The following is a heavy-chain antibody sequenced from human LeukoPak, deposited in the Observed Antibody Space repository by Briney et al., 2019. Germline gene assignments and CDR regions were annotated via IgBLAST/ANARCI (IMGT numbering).Heavy chain of an antibody. CDR2: IIPIFGTA. Sequence: WASVKVSCKASGGTFSSYAISWVRQAPGQGLEWMGGIIPIFGTANYAQKFQGKVTITTDESTSTAYMELSSLRSEDTAVYYCARDRSNNWNEYYFDYWGQGTLVTVSS. D-gene: IGHD1-20*01. J-gene: IGHJ4*02. CDR1: GGTFSSYA. CDR3: ARDRSNNWNEYYFDY. V-gene: IGHV1-69*05.